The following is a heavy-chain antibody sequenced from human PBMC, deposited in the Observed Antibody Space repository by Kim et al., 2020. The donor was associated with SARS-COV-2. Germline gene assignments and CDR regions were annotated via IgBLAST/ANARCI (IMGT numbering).Heavy chain of an antibody. J-gene: IGHJ5*02. Sequence: GGSLRLSCAASGFTFSSYEMNWVRQAPGKGLEWVSYISSSGSTIYYADSVKGRFTISRDNAKNSLYLQMNSLRAEDTAVYYCARVKRYYYDSSGYWFDPWGQGTLVTVSS. D-gene: IGHD3-22*01. CDR3: ARVKRYYYDSSGYWFDP. CDR2: ISSSGSTI. V-gene: IGHV3-48*03. CDR1: GFTFSSYE.